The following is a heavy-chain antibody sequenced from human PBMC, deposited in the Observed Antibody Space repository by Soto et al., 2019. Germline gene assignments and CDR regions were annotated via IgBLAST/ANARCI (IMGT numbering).Heavy chain of an antibody. CDR1: GYTFTTHP. Sequence: ASLKVSCKASGYTFTTHPMHWVRQAPGQRLEWMGWINGGNGNTYYSEHFQGRVTMTEDTSTDTAYMELSSLRSEDTAVYYCATLSLHWGQGTPVTVSS. CDR3: ATLSLH. V-gene: IGHV1-3*01. D-gene: IGHD3-10*01. CDR2: INGGNGNT. J-gene: IGHJ4*02.